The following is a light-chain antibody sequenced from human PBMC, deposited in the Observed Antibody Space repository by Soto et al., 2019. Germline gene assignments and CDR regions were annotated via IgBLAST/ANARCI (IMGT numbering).Light chain of an antibody. V-gene: IGKV3-20*01. CDR2: GAS. CDR3: QQYGGSPNT. Sequence: EIVLTQSPGTLSFSPGERATLSCRASQSVRSSYLAWYQQKPGQAPRLLIYGASTRATGIPDRFSGRGSGTDFTLTISRLEPEDFAVYYCQQYGGSPNTFGQGTKLEIK. CDR1: QSVRSSY. J-gene: IGKJ2*01.